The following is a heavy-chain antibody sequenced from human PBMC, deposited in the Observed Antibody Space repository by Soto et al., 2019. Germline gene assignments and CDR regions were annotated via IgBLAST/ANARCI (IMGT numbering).Heavy chain of an antibody. CDR2: AYFSGGNT. Sequence: SETLSLTCSVSGDSMRGYHFYWGWIRQAPGKGLEWIGSAYFSGGNTYYSPSLKSRVSIPADTSKNEFSLRLTSLTAADTAVYFCAYGSSSAWIDYWGQGTLVTVSS. CDR1: GDSMRGYHFY. V-gene: IGHV4-39*01. J-gene: IGHJ4*02. CDR3: AYGSSSAWIDY. D-gene: IGHD6-25*01.